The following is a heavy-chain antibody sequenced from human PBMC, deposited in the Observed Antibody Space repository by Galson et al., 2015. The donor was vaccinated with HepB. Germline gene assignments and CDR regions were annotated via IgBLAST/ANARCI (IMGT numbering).Heavy chain of an antibody. CDR1: GFSFTSYS. D-gene: IGHD3-10*01. V-gene: IGHV3-48*02. CDR2: ISSSSSSI. CDR3: ARESGVVLLWFGYFLYGSSFDY. J-gene: IGHJ4*02. Sequence: SLRLSCAASGFSFTSYSMNWVRQAPGKGLEWISYISSSSSSIDYADSVKGRFTISRDNAKNSLYLQMNSLRDEDTAIYYCARESGVVLLWFGYFLYGSSFDYWGQGTLVTVSS.